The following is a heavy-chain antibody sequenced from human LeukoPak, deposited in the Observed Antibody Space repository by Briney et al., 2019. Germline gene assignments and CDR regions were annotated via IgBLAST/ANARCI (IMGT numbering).Heavy chain of an antibody. J-gene: IGHJ4*02. CDR3: ARDTTYYYDSSGRKFDY. Sequence: GGSLRLSCAASGFTFSSYWMSWVRQAPGKGLEWVANIKQDGSEKYNVDSVKGRFTIYRANDKKSLYLQMNSLRAEDTAVYYCARDTTYYYDSSGRKFDYWGQGTLVTVSS. CDR1: GFTFSSYW. CDR2: IKQDGSEK. V-gene: IGHV3-7*01. D-gene: IGHD3-22*01.